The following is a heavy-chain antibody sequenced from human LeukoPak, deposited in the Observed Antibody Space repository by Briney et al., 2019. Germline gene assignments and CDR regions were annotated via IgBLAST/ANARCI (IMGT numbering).Heavy chain of an antibody. Sequence: GASVKVSCKVSGYTLTELSMHWVRQAPGKGLEWMGGFDPEDGETIYAQKFQGRVTMTEDTSTDTAYMELRSLRSDDTAVYYCARVDEYSSSPQQDYWGQGTLVTVSS. CDR2: FDPEDGET. CDR3: ARVDEYSSSPQQDY. CDR1: GYTLTELS. J-gene: IGHJ4*02. V-gene: IGHV1-24*01. D-gene: IGHD6-6*01.